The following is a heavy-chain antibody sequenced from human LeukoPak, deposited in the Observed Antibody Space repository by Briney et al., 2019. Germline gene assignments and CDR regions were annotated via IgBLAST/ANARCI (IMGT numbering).Heavy chain of an antibody. J-gene: IGHJ3*02. Sequence: PSETLSLTCTVSGGSISSGDYYWSWIRQPPGKGLEWIGYIYYSGSTYYNPSLKSRVTISVDTSKNQFSLKLSSVTAADTAVYYCSRGDFSSGPSRDAFDIWGQGTMVTVSS. D-gene: IGHD3-3*01. CDR2: IYYSGST. CDR3: SRGDFSSGPSRDAFDI. V-gene: IGHV4-30-4*01. CDR1: GGSISSGDYY.